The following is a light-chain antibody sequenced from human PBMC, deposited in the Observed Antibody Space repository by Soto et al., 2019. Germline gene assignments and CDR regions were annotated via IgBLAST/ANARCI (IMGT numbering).Light chain of an antibody. CDR2: DVS. CDR3: SSYTSIDTWV. J-gene: IGLJ1*01. Sequence: QSALTQPASVSGSPGQSITITCTGTSSDVGGYNYVSWYQQHPGKAPKVLISDVSNQPSGISNRFSGSKSGNTASLTISGLQAEDEADYYCSSYTSIDTWVFGTGTKLTVL. CDR1: SSDVGGYNY. V-gene: IGLV2-14*03.